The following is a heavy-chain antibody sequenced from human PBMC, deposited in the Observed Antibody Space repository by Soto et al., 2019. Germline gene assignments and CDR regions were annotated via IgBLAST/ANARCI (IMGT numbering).Heavy chain of an antibody. CDR2: INHSGST. Sequence: SVTMSLSCAVYGGSFCGYYWSWLRQPTGKGLEWIGEINHSGSTNYNPSLKSRVTISVDTSENQFSLKLSSVTAADTAVYYCARASSGWRHFDYWGQGTLVTVSS. D-gene: IGHD6-19*01. J-gene: IGHJ4*02. CDR1: GGSFCGYY. CDR3: ARASSGWRHFDY. V-gene: IGHV4-34*01.